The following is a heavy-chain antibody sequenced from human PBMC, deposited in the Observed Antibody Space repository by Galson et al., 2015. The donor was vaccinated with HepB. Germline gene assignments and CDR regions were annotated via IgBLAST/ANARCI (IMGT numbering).Heavy chain of an antibody. D-gene: IGHD3-16*02. CDR2: ISSSSSTI. CDR3: ARYDYIWGSYPGAFDI. Sequence: SLRLSCAASGFTFSSYSMNWVRQAPGKGLEWVSYISSSSSTIYYADSVKGRFTISRDNAKNSLYLQMNSLRAEDTAVYYCARYDYIWGSYPGAFDIWGQGTMVTVSS. V-gene: IGHV3-48*01. CDR1: GFTFSSYS. J-gene: IGHJ3*02.